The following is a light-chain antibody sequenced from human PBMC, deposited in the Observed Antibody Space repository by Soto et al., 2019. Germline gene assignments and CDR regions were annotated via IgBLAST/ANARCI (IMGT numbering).Light chain of an antibody. CDR1: QSVSVD. CDR3: QQYNNWPPWT. J-gene: IGKJ1*01. CDR2: GAS. Sequence: EIVLTQSPATLSLSPGERATLTCRASQSVSVDLAWYQQRPGQAPRLLIYGASTRATGIPVRFSGSGSGTEFSLTISSLQSEDFAFYYCQQYNNWPPWTFGQGTKVDIK. V-gene: IGKV3-15*01.